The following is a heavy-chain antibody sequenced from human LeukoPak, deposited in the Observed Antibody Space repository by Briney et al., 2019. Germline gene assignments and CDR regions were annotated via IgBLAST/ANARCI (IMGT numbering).Heavy chain of an antibody. CDR2: ISYGGSNK. D-gene: IGHD1-1*01. CDR3: ARGRAFRGTMTLFDN. CDR1: GFTFSNYG. Sequence: GGSLRLSCAASGFTFSNYGMHWVRQAPGKGPEWVTLISYGGSNKFYADSVKGRFTISRDNSKNILYLQMDSLRPEDTAVFYCARGRAFRGTMTLFDNWGRGTLVTVSS. V-gene: IGHV3-30*03. J-gene: IGHJ4*02.